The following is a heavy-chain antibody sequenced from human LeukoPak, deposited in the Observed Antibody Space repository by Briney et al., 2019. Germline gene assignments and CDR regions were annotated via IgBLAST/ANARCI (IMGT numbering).Heavy chain of an antibody. CDR2: ISYDGTNK. J-gene: IGHJ6*03. CDR3: VRSPTYYNMDV. Sequence: GESLRLSCAASGFTFSNYVIHWVRQAPGKGPEWLAVISYDGTNKYYADTVKGRFTISRDHSQSTVDLQMNTLRGADTAVYYCVRSPTYYNMDVWGKGTTVTVSS. V-gene: IGHV3-30*03. CDR1: GFTFSNYV.